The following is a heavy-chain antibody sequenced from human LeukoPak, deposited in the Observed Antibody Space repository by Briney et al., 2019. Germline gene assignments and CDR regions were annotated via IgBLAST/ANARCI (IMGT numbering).Heavy chain of an antibody. CDR1: GYTFSNYD. J-gene: IGHJ5*01. V-gene: IGHV1-8*03. Sequence: ASVKVSCKAFGYTFSNYDINWVRQATGQGLEWMGWMDPNTGNTGYAQNFQGRITITRNTSINTAYMELSSLRSEDTALYYCAGGLSYSNSWYEVDWFDSWGQGTLVTVSS. CDR3: AGGLSYSNSWYEVDWFDS. D-gene: IGHD6-13*01. CDR2: MDPNTGNT.